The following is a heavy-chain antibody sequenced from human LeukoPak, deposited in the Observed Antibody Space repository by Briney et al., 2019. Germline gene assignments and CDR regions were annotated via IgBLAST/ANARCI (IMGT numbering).Heavy chain of an antibody. CDR1: GGSISSGSYY. CDR2: IYTSGST. Sequence: SETLSLTCTVSGGSISSGSYYWSWIRQPAGNGLEWIGRIYTSGSTNYNPSLKSRVTISVDTSKNQFSLKLSSVTAADTAVYYCASVGRRDGYKTSYYFDYWGQGTLVTVSS. D-gene: IGHD5-24*01. CDR3: ASVGRRDGYKTSYYFDY. J-gene: IGHJ4*02. V-gene: IGHV4-61*02.